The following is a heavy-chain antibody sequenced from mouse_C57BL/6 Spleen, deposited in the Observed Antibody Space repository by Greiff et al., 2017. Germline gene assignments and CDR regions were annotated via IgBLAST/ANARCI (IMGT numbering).Heavy chain of an antibody. CDR1: GYTFTSYW. CDR2: IDPSDSYT. Sequence: QVQLQQPGAELVMPGASVKLSCKASGYTFTSYWMHWVKPRPGQGLEWIGEIDPSDSYTNYNQKFKGKSTLTVDKSSSTAYMQLSSLTSEDAAVYYCARKEAYYSNYGFAYWGQGTLVTVSA. J-gene: IGHJ3*01. CDR3: ARKEAYYSNYGFAY. V-gene: IGHV1-69*01. D-gene: IGHD2-5*01.